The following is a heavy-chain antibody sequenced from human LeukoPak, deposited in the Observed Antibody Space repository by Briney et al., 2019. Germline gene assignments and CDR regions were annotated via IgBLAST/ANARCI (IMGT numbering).Heavy chain of an antibody. CDR2: VYYDGNT. J-gene: IGHJ4*02. V-gene: IGHV3-NL1*01. D-gene: IGHD3-16*02. CDR3: ARAGYDYVWGSYRYTGGFDY. CDR1: GFTFSSYG. Sequence: QPGGSLRLSCAASGFTFSSYGMHWVRQAPGKGLEWVSVVYYDGNTYYADSMKGRFTISRDNAKNSLYLQMNSLRAEDTAVYYCARAGYDYVWGSYRYTGGFDYWGQGTLVTVSS.